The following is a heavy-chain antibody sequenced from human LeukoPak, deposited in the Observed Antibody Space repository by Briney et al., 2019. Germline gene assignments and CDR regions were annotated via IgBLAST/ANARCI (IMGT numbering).Heavy chain of an antibody. CDR2: VNDRGTGT. CDR1: GFTFSKYA. CDR3: AKGLKTAVGPYMGYHYYMDV. Sequence: GGSLRLSCAASGFTFSKYAMSWVRQAPGKGLEGVSTVNDRGTGTYYADSVKGRFTISRDNSKSTLSLQMISLRAEDTALYYCAKGLKTAVGPYMGYHYYMDVWGKGTTVTVSS. J-gene: IGHJ6*03. V-gene: IGHV3-23*01. D-gene: IGHD5-18*01.